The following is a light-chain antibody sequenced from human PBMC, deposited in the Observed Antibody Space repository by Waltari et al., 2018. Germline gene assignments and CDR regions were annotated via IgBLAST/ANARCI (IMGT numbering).Light chain of an antibody. J-gene: IGKJ1*01. Sequence: DIQMTQSPSSLSASAGDTVTITCRASQGFSTYLNWYQQKPGKPPKRLIYETSNLESGVPSRFSGSGSGTDFTLTISSLQPEDFATYYCLQYNSHPWTFGQGTKLE. V-gene: IGKV1-17*01. CDR3: LQYNSHPWT. CDR2: ETS. CDR1: QGFSTY.